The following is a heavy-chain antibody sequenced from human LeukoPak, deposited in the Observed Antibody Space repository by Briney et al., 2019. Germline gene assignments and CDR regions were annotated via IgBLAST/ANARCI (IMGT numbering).Heavy chain of an antibody. CDR3: ITTPGSSAYH. V-gene: IGHV3-15*01. Sequence: GGSLRLSCAASGITFSDAWMSWVRQAPGKGLEWVGRIKSEIDGGTTDYAALVKGRFIISRNDSKNTLYLQMNSLKTEDTAVYYCITTPGSSAYHWGQGTTVTVSS. CDR1: GITFSDAW. D-gene: IGHD2-2*01. CDR2: IKSEIDGGTT. J-gene: IGHJ6*02.